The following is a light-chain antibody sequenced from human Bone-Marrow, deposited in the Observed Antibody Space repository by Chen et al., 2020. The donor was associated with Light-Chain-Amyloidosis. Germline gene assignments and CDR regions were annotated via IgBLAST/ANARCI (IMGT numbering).Light chain of an antibody. CDR1: QSISSW. Sequence: DIQMTQSPSTMSESVGDRVTITCRASQSISSWFAWYQQKPGKSPKLLIYDASSLESGVPSRFSGSGSGTEFTLTISSLQPDDFATYYCQQYNSYSLFTFGPGTKVDIK. CDR2: DAS. CDR3: QQYNSYSLFT. V-gene: IGKV1-5*01. J-gene: IGKJ3*01.